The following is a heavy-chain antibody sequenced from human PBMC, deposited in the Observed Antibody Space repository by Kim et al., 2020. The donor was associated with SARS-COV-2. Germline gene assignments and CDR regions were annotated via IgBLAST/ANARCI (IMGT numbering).Heavy chain of an antibody. V-gene: IGHV3-9*01. CDR2: ISWNRGTI. Sequence: GGSLRLSCAASGFTFDDYAMHWVRQAPGKGLEWVSGISWNRGTIGYADLVKGRFTISRDNAKNSLYLQMTSLRAEDTALYYSAADILCPGYFDFWGQG. D-gene: IGHD2-2*01. J-gene: IGHJ4*02. CDR3: AADILCPGYFDF. CDR1: GFTFDDYA.